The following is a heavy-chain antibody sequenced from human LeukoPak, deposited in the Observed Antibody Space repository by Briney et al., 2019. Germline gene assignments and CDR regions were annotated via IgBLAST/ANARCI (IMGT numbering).Heavy chain of an antibody. Sequence: PGGSLRLSCAASGFTFSSYSMNWVRQAPGKGLEWVSYISSSSSTIYYADSVKGRFTISRDNAKNSLYLQMNSLRAEDTAVYYCAKRFYDFWSLFDYWGQGTLVTVSS. CDR2: ISSSSSTI. CDR3: AKRFYDFWSLFDY. D-gene: IGHD3-3*01. J-gene: IGHJ4*02. V-gene: IGHV3-48*01. CDR1: GFTFSSYS.